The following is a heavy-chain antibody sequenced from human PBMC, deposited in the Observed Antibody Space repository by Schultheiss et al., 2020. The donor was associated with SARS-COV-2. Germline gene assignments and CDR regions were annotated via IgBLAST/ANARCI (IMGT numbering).Heavy chain of an antibody. Sequence: SETLSLTCTVSGGSISSGSYYWSWIRQPPGKGLEWIGYIYYSGSTYYNPSLKSRVTISVDTSKNQFSLKLSSVTAADTAVYYCARVQYYYDSSGTLLVWYFDLWGRGTLVTVSS. J-gene: IGHJ2*01. CDR2: IYYSGST. CDR1: GGSISSGSYY. V-gene: IGHV4-61*01. D-gene: IGHD3-22*01. CDR3: ARVQYYYDSSGTLLVWYFDL.